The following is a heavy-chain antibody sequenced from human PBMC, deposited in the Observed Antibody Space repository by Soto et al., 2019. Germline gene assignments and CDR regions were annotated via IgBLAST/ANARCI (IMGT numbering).Heavy chain of an antibody. CDR2: IYYSGST. CDR1: GGSISSSSYY. Sequence: SETLSLTCTVSGGSISSSSYYWGWIRQPPGKGLEWIGSIYYSGSTYYNPSLKSRVTISVDTSKNQFSLKLSSVTAADTAVYYCARQRVGYCSGGSCYIHGMDVWGQGTTVTVSS. CDR3: ARQRVGYCSGGSCYIHGMDV. D-gene: IGHD2-15*01. J-gene: IGHJ6*02. V-gene: IGHV4-39*01.